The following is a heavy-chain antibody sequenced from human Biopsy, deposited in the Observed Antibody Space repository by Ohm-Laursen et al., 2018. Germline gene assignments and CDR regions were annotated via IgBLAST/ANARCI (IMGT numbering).Heavy chain of an antibody. J-gene: IGHJ6*02. V-gene: IGHV2-70*11. Sequence: TQTLTLTCPFSGFSLSARGMCVSWIRQAPGKALEGLARADWDDYKDYSASLQTKLSISKDTSNDQVVLTVNNVDPADTATYYCARTPILIVSAGLVYRHRRHLQGMDVWGQGIAVTVS. CDR1: GFSLSARGMC. CDR2: ADWDDYK. CDR3: ARTPILIVSAGLVYRHRRHLQGMDV. D-gene: IGHD6-13*01.